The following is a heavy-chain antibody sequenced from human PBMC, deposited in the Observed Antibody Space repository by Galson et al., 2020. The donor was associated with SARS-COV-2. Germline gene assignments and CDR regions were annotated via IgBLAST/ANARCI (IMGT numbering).Heavy chain of an antibody. CDR2: MNPNSGNT. CDR3: ARVPLLGDCSASGGRCYRFDC. D-gene: IGHD2-15*01. J-gene: IGHJ4*02. CDR1: GYTFTDYD. V-gene: IGHV1-8*01. Sequence: ASVKVSCEASGYTFTDYDVNWVRQAAGQGLEWMGWMNPNSGNTGYAQKFQGRVTMTRNSAISTAYMELSSLRYDDTAMYFCARVPLLGDCSASGGRCYRFDCWGRVSLVTVSS.